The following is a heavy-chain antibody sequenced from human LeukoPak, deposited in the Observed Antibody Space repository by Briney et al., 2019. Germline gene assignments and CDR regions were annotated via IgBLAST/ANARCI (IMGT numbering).Heavy chain of an antibody. CDR2: IKQDGSEK. CDR1: GFTFSSYW. Sequence: GGSLRHSCAASGFTFSSYWMSWVRQAPGKGLEWVANIKQDGSEKYYVDSVKGRFTISRDNAKNSLYLQMNSLRAEDTAVYYCARDYDFWSGYYTIYFDYWGQGTLVTVSS. V-gene: IGHV3-7*01. D-gene: IGHD3-3*01. J-gene: IGHJ4*02. CDR3: ARDYDFWSGYYTIYFDY.